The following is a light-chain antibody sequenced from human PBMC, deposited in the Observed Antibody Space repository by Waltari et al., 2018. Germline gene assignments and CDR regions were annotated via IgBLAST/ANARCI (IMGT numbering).Light chain of an antibody. V-gene: IGKV3-20*01. Sequence: RRASQGGSWTVAWDQQKPGQAPRLLIYDASSRATGTPDRFSGSGSGTDFSLTISRLEPEEFAVYYCQKYGSLPATFGQGTKVEIK. CDR2: DAS. CDR3: QKYGSLPAT. CDR1: QGGSWTV. J-gene: IGKJ1*01.